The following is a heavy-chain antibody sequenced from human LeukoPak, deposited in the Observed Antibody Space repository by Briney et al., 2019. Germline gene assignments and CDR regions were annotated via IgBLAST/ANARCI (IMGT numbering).Heavy chain of an antibody. J-gene: IGHJ4*02. Sequence: PSETLSLTCAVYGGSFSGYYWSWIRQPPGKGLEWIGEINHSGSTNYNPSLKSRVTISVDTSKNQFSLKLSSVTAADTAVYYCARGSIAARPGDYFDYWGQGTLVTVSS. CDR3: ARGSIAARPGDYFDY. V-gene: IGHV4-34*01. CDR2: INHSGST. CDR1: GGSFSGYY. D-gene: IGHD6-6*01.